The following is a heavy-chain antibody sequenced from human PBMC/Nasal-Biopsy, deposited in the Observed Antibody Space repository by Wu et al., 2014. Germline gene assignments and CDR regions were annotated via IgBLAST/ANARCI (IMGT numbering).Heavy chain of an antibody. CDR3: ARDRGYYDTSGQLDY. CDR1: GDSIGSGGYH. D-gene: IGHD3-22*01. CDR2: IYSSGST. J-gene: IGHJ4*02. Sequence: TLSLTCIVSGDSIGSGGYHWSWIRQPAGKELEWIGRIYSSGSTYYNPSLKSRVTMSVDKSKNQVSLRLSSVAAADTAVYYCARDRGYYDTSGQLDYWGQGTLVTVSS. V-gene: IGHV4-61*02.